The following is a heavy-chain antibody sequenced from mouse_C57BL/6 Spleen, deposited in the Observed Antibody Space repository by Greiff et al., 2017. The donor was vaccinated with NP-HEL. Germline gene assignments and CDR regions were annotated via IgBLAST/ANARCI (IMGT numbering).Heavy chain of an antibody. CDR2: IDPENGDT. V-gene: IGHV14-4*01. CDR1: GFNIKDDY. J-gene: IGHJ2*01. CDR3: TTKVYDGYSYYFDY. D-gene: IGHD2-3*01. Sequence: EVQLQQSGAELVRPGASVKLSCTASGFNIKDDYMHWVKQRPEQGLEWIGWIDPENGDTEYASKFQGKATITADTSSNTAYLQLSSLTSEDTAVYYCTTKVYDGYSYYFDYWGQGTTLTVSS.